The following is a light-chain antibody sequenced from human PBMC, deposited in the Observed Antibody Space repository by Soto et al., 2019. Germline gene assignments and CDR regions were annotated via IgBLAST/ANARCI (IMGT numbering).Light chain of an antibody. Sequence: DIQMTQSPSTLSASVGDRVTITCRASQSISSWLAWYQHKQGKAPNLLIYKASSLESGVPSRFSGSGSGTVFTLTVSSLQPDDFATYYCQQYDSYPLTFGGGTKVDIK. CDR3: QQYDSYPLT. V-gene: IGKV1-5*03. CDR2: KAS. CDR1: QSISSW. J-gene: IGKJ4*01.